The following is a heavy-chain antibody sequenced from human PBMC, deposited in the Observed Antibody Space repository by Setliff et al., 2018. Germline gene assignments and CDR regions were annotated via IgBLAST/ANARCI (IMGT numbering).Heavy chain of an antibody. D-gene: IGHD6-6*01. V-gene: IGHV4-34*01. CDR3: ARGRNIAARLLYS. J-gene: IGHJ4*02. CDR1: GGTFSDYH. CDR2: INHRGST. Sequence: PSETLSLTCAAYGGTFSDYHWTWIRQSPEKGLEWIGEINHRGSTNYDPSLKSRVTISIDTSKDQFSLKLISMTAADTAVYYCARGRNIAARLLYSWGQGTLVTVSS.